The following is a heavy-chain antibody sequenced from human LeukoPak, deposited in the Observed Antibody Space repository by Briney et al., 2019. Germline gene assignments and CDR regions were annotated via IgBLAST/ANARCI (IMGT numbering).Heavy chain of an antibody. CDR2: IIPIFGTA. Sequence: ASVKVSCKASGYTFTGYYMHWVRQAPGQGLEWMGGIIPIFGTANYAQKFQGRVTITADESTSTAYMELSSLRSEDTAVYYCARDRHGSGSYYTDYWGQGTLVTVSS. V-gene: IGHV1-69*13. CDR3: ARDRHGSGSYYTDY. J-gene: IGHJ4*02. CDR1: GYTFTGYY. D-gene: IGHD3-10*01.